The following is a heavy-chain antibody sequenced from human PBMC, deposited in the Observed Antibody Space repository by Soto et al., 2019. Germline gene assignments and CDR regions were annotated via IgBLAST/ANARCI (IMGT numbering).Heavy chain of an antibody. D-gene: IGHD6-19*01. CDR2: ISGSGGST. CDR3: AKAYSSGWFRVFDY. Sequence: GGSLRLSCAASGCTFSSYGMSWVRQAPGKGLEWVSGISGSGGSTYYADSVKGRFTISRDNSKNTLYLQMNSLRAEDTAVYYCAKAYSSGWFRVFDYWGQGTLVTVSS. J-gene: IGHJ4*02. CDR1: GCTFSSYG. V-gene: IGHV3-23*01.